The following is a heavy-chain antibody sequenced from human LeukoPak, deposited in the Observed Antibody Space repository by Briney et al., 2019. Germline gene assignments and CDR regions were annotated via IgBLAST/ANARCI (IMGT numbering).Heavy chain of an antibody. CDR2: IKSKTDGGTT. CDR1: GFTFANAW. J-gene: IGHJ4*02. V-gene: IGHV3-15*01. Sequence: PGGSLRLSCAASGFTFANAWMSWVRQAPGKGLEWVGRIKSKTDGGTTDYAAPVKGRFTISRDDSKNTLYLQMNSLKTEDTAVYYCTTGSGITSDFDYWGQGTLVTVSS. D-gene: IGHD3-16*01. CDR3: TTGSGITSDFDY.